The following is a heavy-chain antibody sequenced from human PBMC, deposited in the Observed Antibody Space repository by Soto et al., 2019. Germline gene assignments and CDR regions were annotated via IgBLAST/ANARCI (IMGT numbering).Heavy chain of an antibody. J-gene: IGHJ5*02. CDR3: AREDYYDCTGYYYFFDP. Sequence: SETLSLICAVSGYSISSGYYWGWIRQPPGKGLEWMGSIFHTGSTYDNPSLKSRVTISVDTSKNHFSLKLNSVTAADTAIYHCAREDYYDCTGYYYFFDPWVHGTLVPVSS. CDR1: GYSISSGYY. CDR2: IFHTGST. D-gene: IGHD3-22*01. V-gene: IGHV4-38-2*02.